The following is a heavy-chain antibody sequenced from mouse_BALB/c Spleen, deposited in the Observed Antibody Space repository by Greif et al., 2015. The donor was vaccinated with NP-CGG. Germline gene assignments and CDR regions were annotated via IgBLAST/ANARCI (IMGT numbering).Heavy chain of an antibody. CDR1: GFSIKDYY. J-gene: IGHJ3*01. D-gene: IGHD2-4*01. CDR2: IDPENGNT. V-gene: IGHV14-1*02. CDR3: ARGRDYDGAWFAY. Sequence: VQLQQSGAELVRPGALVKLSCKASGFSIKDYYMHWVKQRPEQGLEWIGWIDPENGNTIYDPKFQGKASITADTSSNTAYLQLSSLTSEDTAVYYCARGRDYDGAWFAYWGQGTLVTVSA.